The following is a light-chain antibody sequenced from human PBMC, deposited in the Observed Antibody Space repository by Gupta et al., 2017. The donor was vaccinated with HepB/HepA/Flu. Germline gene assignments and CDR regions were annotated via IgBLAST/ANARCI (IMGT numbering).Light chain of an antibody. CDR1: QGISSY. CDR2: AAS. J-gene: IGKJ1*01. Sequence: DIQLTQSPSFLSASVGDRVTIPCRASQGISSYLAWYQQKPGKAPKLLIYAASTLQSGVPSRFSGSGSGTGFTLTISSLQPEDFATYYCQQLNSYPRTFGQGTKVEIK. CDR3: QQLNSYPRT. V-gene: IGKV1-9*01.